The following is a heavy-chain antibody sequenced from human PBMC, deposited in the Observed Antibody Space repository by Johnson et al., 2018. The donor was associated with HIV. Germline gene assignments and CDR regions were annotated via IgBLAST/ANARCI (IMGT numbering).Heavy chain of an antibody. J-gene: IGHJ3*02. V-gene: IGHV3-11*04. CDR1: EFILSDYY. CDR2: ISSSGGTI. CDR3: ARDGRGLDAFDI. D-gene: IGHD3/OR15-3a*01. Sequence: VQLVESGGALVKPGGSLRLSCGASEFILSDYYISWVRQAPEKGLEWISYISSSGGTIFYADSVQGRFTISRDIAKNTLYLQMNSLRAEDTAVYYCARDGRGLDAFDIWGQGTVVTVSS.